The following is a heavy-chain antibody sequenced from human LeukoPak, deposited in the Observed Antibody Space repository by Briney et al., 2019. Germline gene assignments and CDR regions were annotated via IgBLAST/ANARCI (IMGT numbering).Heavy chain of an antibody. CDR3: ARGYSYGSDYYYGMDV. CDR2: ISGYNGNP. V-gene: IGHV1-18*01. D-gene: IGHD5-18*01. J-gene: IGHJ6*02. Sequence: GAAVKVSCKASGYTFTSYAISWVRQAPGQGLEWMGWISGYNGNPKYAQKVQGRVTMTTDTSTSTAYMELRSLRSDDTAVYYCARGYSYGSDYYYGMDVWGQGTTVTVSS. CDR1: GYTFTSYA.